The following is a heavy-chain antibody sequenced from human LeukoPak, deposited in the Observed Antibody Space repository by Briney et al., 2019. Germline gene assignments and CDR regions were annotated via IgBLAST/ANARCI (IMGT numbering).Heavy chain of an antibody. V-gene: IGHV1-18*01. CDR1: GGTFSSYG. CDR2: ISAYNGNT. D-gene: IGHD2-2*01. Sequence: GASVKVSCKASGGTFSSYGISWVRQAPGQGLEWMGWISAYNGNTNYAQKLQGRVTMTTDTSTSTAYMELRSLRSDDTAVHYCARVGPRGYCSSTSCCLDAFDIWGQGTMVTVSS. CDR3: ARVGPRGYCSSTSCCLDAFDI. J-gene: IGHJ3*02.